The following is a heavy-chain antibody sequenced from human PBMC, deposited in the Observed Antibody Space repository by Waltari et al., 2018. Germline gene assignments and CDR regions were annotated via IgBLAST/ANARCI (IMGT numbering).Heavy chain of an antibody. CDR2: MNPNSGNT. Sequence: QVQLVQSGAEVKKPGHSVKVSFKASGSPFTSYDLNWVRQATGQGVEWMGWMNPNSGNTGYAQKFQDRVIMTTNTSISTAYMELSSLRSEDTAVYYCARGAAAGKGANWFDPWGQGTLVIVSS. D-gene: IGHD6-13*01. CDR1: GSPFTSYD. J-gene: IGHJ5*02. CDR3: ARGAAAGKGANWFDP. V-gene: IGHV1-8*01.